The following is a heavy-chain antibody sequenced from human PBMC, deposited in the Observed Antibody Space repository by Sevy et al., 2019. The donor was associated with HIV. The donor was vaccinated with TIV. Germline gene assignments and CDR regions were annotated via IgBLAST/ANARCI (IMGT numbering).Heavy chain of an antibody. D-gene: IGHD2-2*01. J-gene: IGHJ4*02. V-gene: IGHV4-39*01. CDR2: TYYSGST. Sequence: SETLSLTCTVSGGSISSSSYYWGWIRQPPGKGLEWIGSTYYSGSTYYNPSLKSRVTISVDTSKNQFSLKLRSVTAADTAVYYCARHGAYQLLDYFDYWGQGTLVTVSS. CDR1: GGSISSSSYY. CDR3: ARHGAYQLLDYFDY.